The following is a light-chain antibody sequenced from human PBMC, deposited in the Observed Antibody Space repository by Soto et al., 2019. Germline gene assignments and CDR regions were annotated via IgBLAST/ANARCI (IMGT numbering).Light chain of an antibody. CDR3: QQYNSYPT. Sequence: DIQMTQSPSTLSASVGDRVTITCRASQSISSWLAWYQQKPGKAPKLLIYKASSLESGVPSRLSGSGSGTDFTLTISSLQPDDFASYYCQQYNSYPTFGQGTKVEIK. V-gene: IGKV1-5*03. CDR2: KAS. J-gene: IGKJ1*01. CDR1: QSISSW.